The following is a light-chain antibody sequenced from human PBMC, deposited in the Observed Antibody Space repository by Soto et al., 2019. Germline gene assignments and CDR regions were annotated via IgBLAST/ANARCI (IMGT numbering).Light chain of an antibody. CDR3: QQYGGAPYT. V-gene: IGKV3-20*01. CDR1: QSVSSSS. J-gene: IGKJ2*01. Sequence: EIVLTQSPGTLSLSPGERATLSCRASQSVSSSSLAWYQQKPGQAPRLLIYAASSGATGIPDRFSGSGSGTDFTLTISGLEPEDSAVYYCQQYGGAPYTFGQGTKLEIK. CDR2: AAS.